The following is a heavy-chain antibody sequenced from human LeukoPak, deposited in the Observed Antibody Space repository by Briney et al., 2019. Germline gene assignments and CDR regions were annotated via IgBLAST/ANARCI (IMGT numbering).Heavy chain of an antibody. CDR1: GGSISRYY. V-gene: IGHV4-59*01. CDR2: IYDSGST. D-gene: IGHD5-24*01. CDR3: ARVGRWLPSGLES. Sequence: LETLSLTCTVSGGSISRYYWSWIRQPPGKGLEWIGYIYDSGSTNHNPSLKSRVTIPLDTSKNQFSLKLTSVSAADTAVYYCARVGRWLPSGLESWGQGTLVTVSS. J-gene: IGHJ4*02.